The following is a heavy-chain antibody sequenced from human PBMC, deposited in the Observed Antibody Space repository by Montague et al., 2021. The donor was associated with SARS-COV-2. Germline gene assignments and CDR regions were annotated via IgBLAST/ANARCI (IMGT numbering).Heavy chain of an antibody. D-gene: IGHD3-22*01. V-gene: IGHV4-59*08. Sequence: SETLSLTCTVSGGSIRSYCWSWIRQTPGKGLEWIGYIYYDGSANYNPSLKSRVTMSVDSSKNQFSLRLSSVTAADTAVYYCARHWITMIVVVIKGGWFNPWGQGTLVTVSS. J-gene: IGHJ5*02. CDR3: ARHWITMIVVVIKGGWFNP. CDR2: IYYDGSA. CDR1: GGSIRSYC.